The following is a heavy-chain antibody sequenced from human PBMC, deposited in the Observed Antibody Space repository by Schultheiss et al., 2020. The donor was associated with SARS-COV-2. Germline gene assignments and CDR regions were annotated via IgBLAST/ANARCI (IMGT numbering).Heavy chain of an antibody. CDR2: ISYDGSNK. V-gene: IGHV3-30*07. J-gene: IGHJ4*02. D-gene: IGHD3-3*01. Sequence: GGSLRLSCAASGFTFSSYAMHWVRQAPGKGLEWVAVISYDGSNKYDADSVKGRFTISRDNSTNTLYLQMNSLRAEDTAVYYCAKVGYYDFWSGYLLDYWGQGTLVTVSS. CDR3: AKVGYYDFWSGYLLDY. CDR1: GFTFSSYA.